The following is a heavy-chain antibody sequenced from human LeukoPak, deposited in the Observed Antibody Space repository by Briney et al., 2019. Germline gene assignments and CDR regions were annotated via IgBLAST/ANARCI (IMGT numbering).Heavy chain of an antibody. CDR1: GFTFSSYA. D-gene: IGHD3-10*01. V-gene: IGHV3-30*04. Sequence: PGGSLRLSCAASGFTFSSYAMHWVRQALGKGLEWVAVISYDGSNKYYADSVKGRFTISRDNAKNTLYLQMNSLRAEDTAVYYCVLLSLTPGWGQGTLVTVSS. CDR2: ISYDGSNK. J-gene: IGHJ4*02. CDR3: VLLSLTPG.